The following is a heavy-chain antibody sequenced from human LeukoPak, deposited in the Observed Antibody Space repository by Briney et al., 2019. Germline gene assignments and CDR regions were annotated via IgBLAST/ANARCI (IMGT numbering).Heavy chain of an antibody. CDR1: GGSISSSSYY. Sequence: SETLSLTCTVSGGSISSSSYYWGWIRQPPGKGLEWIGSIYYSGSTYYSPSLKSRVTMSVDTSKNQFSLKLSSVTAADTAVYYCARGPTTVTRAFDYWGQGTLVTVSS. CDR3: ARGPTTVTRAFDY. J-gene: IGHJ4*02. D-gene: IGHD4-17*01. CDR2: IYYSGST. V-gene: IGHV4-39*07.